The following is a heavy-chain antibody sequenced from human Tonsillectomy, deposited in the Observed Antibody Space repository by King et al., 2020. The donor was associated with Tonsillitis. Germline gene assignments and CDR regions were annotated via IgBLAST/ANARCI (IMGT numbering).Heavy chain of an antibody. Sequence: VQLVESGGGLVQPGWSLRLSCAASGFTFSSYAMIWDRQAPGKGLEWVSAISGSGGSTYYADSVKGRFTISRDISKNTLYLQMNSLRAEDTAVYYCAKPGGYCSGGSCPVGYFDYWGQGTLVTVSS. CDR3: AKPGGYCSGGSCPVGYFDY. CDR2: ISGSGGST. D-gene: IGHD2-15*01. V-gene: IGHV3-23*04. J-gene: IGHJ4*02. CDR1: GFTFSSYA.